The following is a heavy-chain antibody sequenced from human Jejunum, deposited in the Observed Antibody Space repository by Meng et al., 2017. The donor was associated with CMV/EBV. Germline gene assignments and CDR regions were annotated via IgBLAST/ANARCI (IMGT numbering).Heavy chain of an antibody. CDR1: GFSPSTSGEG. V-gene: IGHV2-5*02. J-gene: IGHJ4*02. CDR2: IYRGDDK. D-gene: IGHD1-26*01. Sequence: TLNESGPTLVKPTQTLTLTCSFSGFSPSTSGEGVGWIRQPPGKALEWLALIYRGDDKRYSPSLNSRLTIAKDTSKNEVVLTLTNMGPIDTGTYYCAHFVGGYYPSRPDYWGQGTLVTVSS. CDR3: AHFVGGYYPSRPDY.